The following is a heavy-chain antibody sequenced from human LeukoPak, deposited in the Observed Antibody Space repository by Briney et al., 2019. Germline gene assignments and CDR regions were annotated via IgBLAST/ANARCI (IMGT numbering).Heavy chain of an antibody. D-gene: IGHD5-24*01. Sequence: GGSLRLSCAASGFTFSSYAMHWVRQAPGKGLEWVAVISYDGSNKYYADSVKGRFTISRDNSKNTLYLQMNSLRAEDTAVYYCAIAARDGYNPPFDYWGQGTLVTVSS. V-gene: IGHV3-30-3*01. J-gene: IGHJ4*02. CDR3: AIAARDGYNPPFDY. CDR2: ISYDGSNK. CDR1: GFTFSSYA.